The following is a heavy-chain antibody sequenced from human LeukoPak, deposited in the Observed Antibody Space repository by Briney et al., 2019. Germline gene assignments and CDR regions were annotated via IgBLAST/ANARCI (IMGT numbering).Heavy chain of an antibody. V-gene: IGHV1-69*13. CDR3: ARLRRYCSSTSCYYYFDY. J-gene: IGHJ4*02. Sequence: GASVKVSCTASGGTFSSYAISWVRQAPGQGLEWMGGIIPIFGTANYAQKFQGRVMITADESTSTAYMELSSLRSEDTAVYYCARLRRYCSSTSCYYYFDYWGQGTLVTVSS. CDR1: GGTFSSYA. D-gene: IGHD2-2*01. CDR2: IIPIFGTA.